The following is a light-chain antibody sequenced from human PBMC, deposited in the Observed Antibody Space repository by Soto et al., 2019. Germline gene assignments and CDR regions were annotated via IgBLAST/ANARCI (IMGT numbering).Light chain of an antibody. Sequence: QAVVTQPPSASGTPGQRVIISCSGSSSNIGSNYVYWYQQLPGTAPKLLIYRNNQRPSGVPDRFSGSKSGTSASLAISGLRSEDEADYYCAVWDDSLSARAVFGGGTQLTVL. CDR2: RNN. J-gene: IGLJ7*01. CDR1: SSNIGSNY. V-gene: IGLV1-47*01. CDR3: AVWDDSLSARAV.